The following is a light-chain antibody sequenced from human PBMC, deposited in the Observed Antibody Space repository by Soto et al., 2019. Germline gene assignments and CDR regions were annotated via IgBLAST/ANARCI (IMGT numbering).Light chain of an antibody. CDR1: QSVSLSY. CDR3: QQYGSSSWT. CDR2: GTS. J-gene: IGKJ1*01. V-gene: IGKV3-20*01. Sequence: EVVLTQSPGTLSLSPRERATLSRRASQSVSLSYLAWYQQKPGQAPRLLIYGTSSRATGIPDRFSGSGSGTHFTFTMSSLEREDFAVYYCQQYGSSSWTFGQGTTVEIK.